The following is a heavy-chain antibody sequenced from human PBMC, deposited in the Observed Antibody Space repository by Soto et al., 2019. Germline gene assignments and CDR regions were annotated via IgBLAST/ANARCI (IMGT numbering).Heavy chain of an antibody. V-gene: IGHV3-7*01. CDR2: IKQDGSEK. CDR1: GFTFSSYW. Sequence: GGSLRLSCAASGFTFSSYWMSWVRQAPGKGLEWVANIKQDGSEKYYVDSVKGRFTISRDNAKNSLYLQMNSLRAEDTAVYYCAGGYFDGLRGYWGQGTLVTVSS. D-gene: IGHD3-9*01. J-gene: IGHJ4*02. CDR3: AGGYFDGLRGY.